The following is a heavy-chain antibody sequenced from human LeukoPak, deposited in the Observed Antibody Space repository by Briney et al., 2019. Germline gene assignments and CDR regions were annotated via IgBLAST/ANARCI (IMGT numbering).Heavy chain of an antibody. Sequence: GESLKISCKGSGYSFTNSWIGWVRQMPGKGLEWMGIIYPGDSYTKYSPSFQGQVTISADKPTSTAYLQWSTLKASDTAMYYCATPQVYCTSISCYIVNWGQGTLVTVSS. D-gene: IGHD2-2*02. CDR1: GYSFTNSW. CDR3: ATPQVYCTSISCYIVN. V-gene: IGHV5-51*04. J-gene: IGHJ4*02. CDR2: IYPGDSYT.